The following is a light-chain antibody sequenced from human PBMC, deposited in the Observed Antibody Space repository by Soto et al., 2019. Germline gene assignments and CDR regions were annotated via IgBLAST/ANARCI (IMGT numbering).Light chain of an antibody. CDR1: QMVASNP. Sequence: ETVLTQSPGTLSFSPEKQATLPGRASQMVASNPLAWYQQKPGQAPSLLVYGASGRATDIPDRFSGRGSGTDFTLTINRLEPEDFAVYYCQNYDSSPYTFGQGTKLEIK. CDR3: QNYDSSPYT. CDR2: GAS. J-gene: IGKJ2*01. V-gene: IGKV3-20*01.